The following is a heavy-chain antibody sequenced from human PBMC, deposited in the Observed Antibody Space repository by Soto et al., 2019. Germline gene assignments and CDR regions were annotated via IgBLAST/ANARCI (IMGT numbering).Heavy chain of an antibody. J-gene: IGHJ6*02. Sequence: QVQLVQSGAEVKKPGSSVKVSCKASGGTFSSYAISWVRQAPGQGLEWMGGIIPIFGTANYAQKFQGRVTITADESTSTAYMELSSLRYEDTAVYYCASRITMVRGVIDYYYGMDVWGQGTTVTVSS. D-gene: IGHD3-10*01. V-gene: IGHV1-69*01. CDR3: ASRITMVRGVIDYYYGMDV. CDR2: IIPIFGTA. CDR1: GGTFSSYA.